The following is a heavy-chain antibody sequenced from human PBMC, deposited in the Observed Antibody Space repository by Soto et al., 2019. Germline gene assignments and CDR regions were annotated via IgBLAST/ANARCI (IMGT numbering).Heavy chain of an antibody. CDR1: GFTFSSYA. Sequence: EVQLLESGGGLVQPGGSLRLSCAASGFTFSSYAMSWVRQAPGKGLEWDSAISGSGGSTYYADSVKGRFTISRDTSKNTLYLQMNSLRAEDTAVYYCAKGSMIVVVPNDYWGQGTLVTVSS. J-gene: IGHJ4*02. CDR2: ISGSGGST. V-gene: IGHV3-23*01. CDR3: AKGSMIVVVPNDY. D-gene: IGHD3-22*01.